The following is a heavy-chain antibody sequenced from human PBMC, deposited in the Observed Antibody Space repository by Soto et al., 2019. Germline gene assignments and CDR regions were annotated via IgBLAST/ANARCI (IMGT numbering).Heavy chain of an antibody. CDR3: ARAPFGTTRDFDF. V-gene: IGHV3-33*01. D-gene: IGHD1-1*01. Sequence: WGSLRLSCAVSGFTFINYGIHLFRHSPVKWLEWVAVIWYDGLNKFYADSVKGRFTISRDASKNTLYLQIDSLSVEDTAIYYCARAPFGTTRDFDFWGQGALVTVSS. J-gene: IGHJ4*02. CDR1: GFTFINYG. CDR2: IWYDGLNK.